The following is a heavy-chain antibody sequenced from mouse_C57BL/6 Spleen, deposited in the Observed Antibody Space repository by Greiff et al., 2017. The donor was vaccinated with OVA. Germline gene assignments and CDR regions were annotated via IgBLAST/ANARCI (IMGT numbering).Heavy chain of an antibody. Sequence: VKLQESGAELVRPGTSVKVSCKASGYAFTNYLIEWVKQRPGQGLEWIGVINPGSGGTNYNEKFKGKATLTADKSSSTAYMQLSSLTSEDSAVYFCARNYYGSDYWGQGTTLTVSS. V-gene: IGHV1-54*01. J-gene: IGHJ2*01. CDR3: ARNYYGSDY. CDR1: GYAFTNYL. D-gene: IGHD1-1*01. CDR2: INPGSGGT.